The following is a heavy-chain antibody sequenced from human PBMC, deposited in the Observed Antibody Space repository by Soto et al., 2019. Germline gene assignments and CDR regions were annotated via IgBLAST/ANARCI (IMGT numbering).Heavy chain of an antibody. CDR2: IYYSGST. CDR3: ARHSQGIIGELSLYTRTTGLYYYMDV. CDR1: GGSISSSSHS. Sequence: SETLSLTFTVSGGSISSSSHSCAGLRHPTRKGLGWIGSIYYSGSTYYNPSLKSRVTISVDTSKNQFSLKLSSVTAADTAVYYCARHSQGIIGELSLYTRTTGLYYYMDVWRKGTTVT. D-gene: IGHD3-16*02. J-gene: IGHJ6*03. V-gene: IGHV4-39*01.